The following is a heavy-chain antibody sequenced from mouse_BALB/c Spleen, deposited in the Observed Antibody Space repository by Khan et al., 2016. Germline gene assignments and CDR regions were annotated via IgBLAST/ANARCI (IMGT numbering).Heavy chain of an antibody. CDR3: ARGTPFAN. CDR2: IYPGDGDT. CDR1: GFAFSSYW. Sequence: VQLQESGAELVRPGSSVKISCKASGFAFSSYWMNWVKQRPGQGLEWIGQIYPGDGDTNYNGKFTGKATLTADKSSSTAYMQLSSLKSEDSAVYFCARGTPFANWGQGTLVTVSA. V-gene: IGHV1-80*01. D-gene: IGHD2-14*01. J-gene: IGHJ3*01.